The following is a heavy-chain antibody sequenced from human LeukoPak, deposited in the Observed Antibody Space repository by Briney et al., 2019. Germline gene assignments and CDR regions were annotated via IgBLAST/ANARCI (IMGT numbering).Heavy chain of an antibody. V-gene: IGHV3-23*01. Sequence: GGSLRLSCAASGVTFSSYAMSCVRQAPGKGLEGVSAISGSGGSTYYADSGKGRFTISRDNSKNTLYLQMNSLRAEDTAVYYCAKDALALGYCSGGSCYLTDYWGQGTLVTVSS. CDR1: GVTFSSYA. D-gene: IGHD2-15*01. J-gene: IGHJ4*02. CDR3: AKDALALGYCSGGSCYLTDY. CDR2: ISGSGGST.